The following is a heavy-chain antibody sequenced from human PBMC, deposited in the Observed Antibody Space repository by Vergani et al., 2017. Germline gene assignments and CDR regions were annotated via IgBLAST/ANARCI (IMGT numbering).Heavy chain of an antibody. CDR1: GFTFNSYW. V-gene: IGHV3-74*01. CDR3: ARDQYDDFFTGHYLDY. Sequence: EVQLVESGGGVVQPGGSVRLSCVASGFTFNSYWMHWVRQAPGKGLVWVSHIKTDGSSVSYVDSVKGRFIISRDNAKSTLYLQMNSLRVEDTAVYYCARDQYDDFFTGHYLDYWGQGTLVTVSS. D-gene: IGHD2-8*02. J-gene: IGHJ4*02. CDR2: IKTDGSSV.